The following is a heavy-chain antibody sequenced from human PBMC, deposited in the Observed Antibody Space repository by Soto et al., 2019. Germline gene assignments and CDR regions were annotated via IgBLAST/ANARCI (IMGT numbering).Heavy chain of an antibody. CDR1: GDTFTEYY. Sequence: QVQLMQSGAEVKKPGASVKVSCKASGDTFTEYYIHWVRQAPGQGLEWMGTVNPSGGHTTYAQHFLGRETXTRXTATSTLYMELTSLTSEDTAVYYCARGGHVVVVTAALDYWGQGTLVTVSS. D-gene: IGHD2-21*02. J-gene: IGHJ4*02. CDR3: ARGGHVVVVTAALDY. V-gene: IGHV1-46*01. CDR2: VNPSGGHT.